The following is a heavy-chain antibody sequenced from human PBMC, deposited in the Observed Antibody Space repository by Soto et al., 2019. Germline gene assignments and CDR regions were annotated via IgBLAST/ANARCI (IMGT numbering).Heavy chain of an antibody. CDR1: GFSLSTSGVG. J-gene: IGHJ6*02. CDR3: AHDSSGWYGLDV. V-gene: IGHV2-5*02. D-gene: IGHD6-19*01. Sequence: QITLKESGPTLVKPTQTLTLTCTFSGFSLSTSGVGVAWIRQAPGKALEWLALIYWDDDKRYSPSLKSRLTITKDTSETQVVPIMTNMGPEDTGTYYCAHDSSGWYGLDVWGQGTTVTVSS. CDR2: IYWDDDK.